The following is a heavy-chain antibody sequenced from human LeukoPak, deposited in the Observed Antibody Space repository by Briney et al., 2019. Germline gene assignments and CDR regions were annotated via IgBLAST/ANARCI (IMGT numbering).Heavy chain of an antibody. J-gene: IGHJ4*02. CDR2: ISSSSSYI. D-gene: IGHD3-9*01. V-gene: IGHV3-21*01. Sequence: PGGSLRFSCAASGFTFSSYSMNWVRQAPGKGLEWVSSISSSSSYIYYADSVKGRFTISRDNSKNTVSLEMNSLGAEDTAVYYCAKFSYGFYKYVDYWGQGTLVAVSS. CDR3: AKFSYGFYKYVDY. CDR1: GFTFSSYS.